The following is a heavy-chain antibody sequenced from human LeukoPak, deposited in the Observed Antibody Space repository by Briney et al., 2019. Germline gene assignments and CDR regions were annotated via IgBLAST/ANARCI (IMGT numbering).Heavy chain of an antibody. D-gene: IGHD3-10*01. CDR1: GYTFSDYY. Sequence: ASVKLSCKPSGYTFSDYYMNWVRQAPGHGLEWRGWINPDNGGTNYGQKFQGRVIMTRDTSITTVYMELSGLRSDDTAIHYRARGDYYGSPKTVAAWGQGTLVTVSS. CDR3: ARGDYYGSPKTVAA. CDR2: INPDNGGT. V-gene: IGHV1-2*02. J-gene: IGHJ5*02.